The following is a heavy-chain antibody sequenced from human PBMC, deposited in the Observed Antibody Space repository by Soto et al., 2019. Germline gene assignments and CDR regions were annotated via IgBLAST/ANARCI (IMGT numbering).Heavy chain of an antibody. D-gene: IGHD6-19*01. CDR2: ISGSGGST. V-gene: IGHV3-23*01. CDR1: GFTFSSYA. J-gene: IGHJ4*02. CDR3: AKDGGIAVAGTQD. Sequence: RRLSCAASGFTFSSYAMSWVRQAPGKGLEWVSAISGSGGSTYYADSVKGRFTISRDNSKNTLYLQMNSLRAEDTAVYYCAKDGGIAVAGTQDWGQGTLVTVSS.